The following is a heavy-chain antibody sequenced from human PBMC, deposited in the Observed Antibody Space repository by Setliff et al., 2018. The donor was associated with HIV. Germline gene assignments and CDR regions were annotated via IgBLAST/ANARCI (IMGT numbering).Heavy chain of an antibody. Sequence: PSETLSLTCTVSGGSISSSSYYWGWIRQPPGKGLEWIGSIYYSGSTYYNPSLKSRVTISVDTSKNPFSLKLSSVTAADTAVYYCARGRYSSSFHYYWGQGTLVTVSS. CDR1: GGSISSSSYY. CDR3: ARGRYSSSFHYY. CDR2: IYYSGST. V-gene: IGHV4-39*01. D-gene: IGHD6-6*01. J-gene: IGHJ4*02.